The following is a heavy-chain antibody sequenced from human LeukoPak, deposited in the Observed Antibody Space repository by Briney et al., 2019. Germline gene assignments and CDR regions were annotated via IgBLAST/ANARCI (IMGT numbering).Heavy chain of an antibody. D-gene: IGHD3-22*01. CDR2: MYDSGRT. Sequence: SETLSLTCTVFGDSISSTSYYWGWIRQPPGKGLEWIGSMYDSGRTKYQNPSLKSRVTISVDTSRNQFSLKLSSVTAADTAVYYCARRVSDSSGYYHRYWYFDLWGRGTLVTVSS. V-gene: IGHV4-39*01. CDR1: GDSISSTSYY. J-gene: IGHJ2*01. CDR3: ARRVSDSSGYYHRYWYFDL.